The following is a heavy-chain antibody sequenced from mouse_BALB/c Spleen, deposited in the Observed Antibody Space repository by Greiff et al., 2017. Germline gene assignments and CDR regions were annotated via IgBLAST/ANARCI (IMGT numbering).Heavy chain of an antibody. Sequence: EVHLVESGGGLVQPGGSLKLSCAASGFTFSSYTMSWVRQTPEKRLEWVAYISNGGGSTYYPDTVKGRFTISRDNAKNTLYLQMSSLKSEDTAMYYCARHDGGITSLFDYWGQGTTLTVSS. CDR3: ARHDGGITSLFDY. CDR1: GFTFSSYT. D-gene: IGHD2-4*01. CDR2: ISNGGGST. V-gene: IGHV5-12-2*01. J-gene: IGHJ2*01.